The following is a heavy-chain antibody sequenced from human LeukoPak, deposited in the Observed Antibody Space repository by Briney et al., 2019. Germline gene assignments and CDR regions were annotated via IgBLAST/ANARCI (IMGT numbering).Heavy chain of an antibody. CDR1: GFSFSSHW. Sequence: PGGSLRLSCAAPGFSFSSHWMSWVRQAPGKGVEWVANIKKDGSEKYYVDSVKGRFTISRDNAKTSSYLQMNSLRAEDTAVYYCARGLSGVTGYTYGRGIDYWGQGTLVTVSS. D-gene: IGHD5-18*01. CDR3: ARGLSGVTGYTYGRGIDY. V-gene: IGHV3-7*01. CDR2: IKKDGSEK. J-gene: IGHJ4*02.